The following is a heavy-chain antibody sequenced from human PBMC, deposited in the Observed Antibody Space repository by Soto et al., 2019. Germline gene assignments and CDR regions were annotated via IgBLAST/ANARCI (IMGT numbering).Heavy chain of an antibody. V-gene: IGHV1-24*01. CDR3: APLTTYYYDSSGYYYAGLDP. D-gene: IGHD3-22*01. CDR1: GYTLTELS. J-gene: IGHJ5*02. Sequence: ASVKVSCKVSGYTLTELSMHWVRQAPGKGLEWMGGFDPEDGKTIYAQKFQGRVTMTEDTSTDTAYTELSSLRSEDTAVYYCAPLTTYYYDSSGYYYAGLDPWGQGTLVTVSS. CDR2: FDPEDGKT.